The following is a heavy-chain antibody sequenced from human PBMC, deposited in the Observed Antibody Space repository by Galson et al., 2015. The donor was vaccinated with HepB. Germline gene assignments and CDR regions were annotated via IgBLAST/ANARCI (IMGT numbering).Heavy chain of an antibody. CDR2: ISSSSSYI. J-gene: IGHJ3*02. D-gene: IGHD3-16*01. Sequence: SLRLSCAASGFTFSSYSMNWVRQAPGKGLEWVSSISSSSSYIYYADSVKGRFTISRDNAKNSLYLQMNSLRAEDTAVYYCARDSQLGELPSDAFDIWGQGTMVTVSS. CDR1: GFTFSSYS. CDR3: ARDSQLGELPSDAFDI. V-gene: IGHV3-21*01.